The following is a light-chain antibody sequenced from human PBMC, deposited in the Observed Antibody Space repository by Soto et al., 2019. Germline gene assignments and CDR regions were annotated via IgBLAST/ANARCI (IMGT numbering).Light chain of an antibody. Sequence: DVQMTQSRSSLSASVGDRVTITCRASQRVNNYLNWYQHKPGKAPKLLIHAASSLQTGVPPRFGGSASGTNFTLAISGLQAEDFATYYCQQSYITPWTLGQGTKVDIK. CDR2: AAS. CDR3: QQSYITPWT. V-gene: IGKV1-39*01. CDR1: QRVNNY. J-gene: IGKJ1*01.